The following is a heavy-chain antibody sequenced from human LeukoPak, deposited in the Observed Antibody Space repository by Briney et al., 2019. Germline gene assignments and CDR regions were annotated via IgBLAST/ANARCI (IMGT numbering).Heavy chain of an antibody. Sequence: ASVKVSCKASGYTFTSYDNNWVRQATGQGLEWMGWMNPNSGNTGYAQKLQGRVTMTRNTSISTAYMELSSLRSEDTAVYYCARERAGRFDYWGQGTLVTVSS. CDR1: GYTFTSYD. J-gene: IGHJ4*02. CDR2: MNPNSGNT. CDR3: ARERAGRFDY. D-gene: IGHD1-26*01. V-gene: IGHV1-8*01.